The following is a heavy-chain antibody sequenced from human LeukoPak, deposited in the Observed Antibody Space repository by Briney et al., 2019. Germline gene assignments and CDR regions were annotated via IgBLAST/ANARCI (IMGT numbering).Heavy chain of an antibody. CDR2: IHSDGSST. CDR1: GFTFSSYW. CDR3: ARSGWPYYFDY. V-gene: IGHV3-74*01. J-gene: IGHJ4*02. Sequence: GGSLRLSCVASGFTFSSYWMHWVRQAPGKGLVWVSRIHSDGSSTSYADSVRGRFTISRDDAKSTLYLQMNSLRAEDTAVYYCARSGWPYYFDYWGQGTLVTVSS. D-gene: IGHD3-22*01.